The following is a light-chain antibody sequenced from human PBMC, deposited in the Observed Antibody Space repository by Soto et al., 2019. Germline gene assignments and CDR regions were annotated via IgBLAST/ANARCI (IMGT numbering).Light chain of an antibody. J-gene: IGKJ1*01. CDR2: DAS. CDR3: QQYNNWLGT. Sequence: EIFLTQSPDTLSLSPGERATLSCRASQSVSSYLAWYQQKPGQAPRLLIYDASNRATGIPARFSGSGSGTDFTLTISSLEPEDFAVYYCQQYNNWLGTFGQGTKVDI. CDR1: QSVSSY. V-gene: IGKV3-11*01.